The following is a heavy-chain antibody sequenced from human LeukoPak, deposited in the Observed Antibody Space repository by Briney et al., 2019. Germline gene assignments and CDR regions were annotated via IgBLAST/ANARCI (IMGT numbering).Heavy chain of an antibody. J-gene: IGHJ3*02. D-gene: IGHD2-21*01. CDR1: GYSFTTYG. V-gene: IGHV1-18*01. CDR3: ARRIGTPTDAFDI. Sequence: ASVKVSCKSSGYSFTTYGISWVRQAPGQGLEWMGWIFSFNGNTNYAQKFQGRVSMTTDTSTSTAYLELRSLRSDDTAIYFCARRIGTPTDAFDIWDQGTVVTVSS. CDR2: IFSFNGNT.